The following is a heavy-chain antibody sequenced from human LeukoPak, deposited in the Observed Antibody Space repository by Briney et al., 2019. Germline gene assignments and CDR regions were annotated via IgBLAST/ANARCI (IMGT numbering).Heavy chain of an antibody. V-gene: IGHV4-31*03. CDR3: ARGPFGDYFDY. Sequence: SETLSLTFTVSGGSISSGGYYWSWIRQHPGKGLEWIGYIYYSGSTYYNPSLKSRVTISVDTSKNQFSLKLSSVTAADTAVYYCARGPFGDYFDYWGQGTLVTVSS. D-gene: IGHD3-10*01. J-gene: IGHJ4*02. CDR2: IYYSGST. CDR1: GGSISSGGYY.